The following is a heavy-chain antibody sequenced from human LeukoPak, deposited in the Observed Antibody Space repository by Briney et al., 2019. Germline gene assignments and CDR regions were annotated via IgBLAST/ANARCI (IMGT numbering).Heavy chain of an antibody. CDR3: AKSGYSGYDYSYYGMDV. CDR2: ISYGGNKK. D-gene: IGHD5-12*01. CDR1: GFIFSSYG. Sequence: GGSLKLSCAASGFIFSSYGLHWVRQAPGKGLEWVALISYGGNKKYYVDSVKGRFTISRDNTKNTLYLQMNSLRGEDTAVYYCAKSGYSGYDYSYYGMDVWGQGTTVTVSS. J-gene: IGHJ6*02. V-gene: IGHV3-30*18.